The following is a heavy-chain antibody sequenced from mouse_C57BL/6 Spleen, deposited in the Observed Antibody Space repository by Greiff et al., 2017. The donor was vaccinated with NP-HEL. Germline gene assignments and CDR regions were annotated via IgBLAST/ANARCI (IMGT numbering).Heavy chain of an antibody. J-gene: IGHJ3*01. Sequence: VQLKESGPVLVKPGASVKMSCKASGYTFTDYYMNWVKQSHGKSLEWIGVINPYNGGTSYNQKFKGKATLTVDKSSSTAYMELNSLTSEDSAVYYCARSSWDGDWFAYWGQGTLVTVSA. CDR3: ARSSWDGDWFAY. D-gene: IGHD4-1*01. CDR1: GYTFTDYY. CDR2: INPYNGGT. V-gene: IGHV1-19*01.